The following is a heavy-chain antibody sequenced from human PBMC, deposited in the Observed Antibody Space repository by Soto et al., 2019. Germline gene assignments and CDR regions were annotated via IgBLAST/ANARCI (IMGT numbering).Heavy chain of an antibody. CDR3: GRDARAKRFDV. CDR2: IWYDGCNK. D-gene: IGHD3-16*01. J-gene: IGHJ6*02. V-gene: IGHV3-33*01. CDR1: GFTFRNHG. Sequence: QVRLVESGGGVIQPGRSLRLSCAASGFTFRNHGMHWVRQAPGKGLEWVAVIWYDGCNKYYAESVKGRFNISRDNPKNTLDLQMSSLRAEETAVYYWGRDARAKRFDVWGQGTTVTVSS.